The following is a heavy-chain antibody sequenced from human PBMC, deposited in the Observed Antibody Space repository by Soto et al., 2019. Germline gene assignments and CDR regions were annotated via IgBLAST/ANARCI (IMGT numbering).Heavy chain of an antibody. CDR1: GFTFSNYG. J-gene: IGHJ1*01. D-gene: IGHD2-15*01. CDR2: ASASDGST. CDR3: AKGAWRFHVDSGGLVDYYF. Sequence: EVQLSESGGGVVQPGRSLRLSCAASGFTFSNYGMSWVRQAPGKGLEWVSTASASDGSTYYADSVKGRFTVSRDNSKNTVALQMNGLRDEDTSVYYCAKGAWRFHVDSGGLVDYYFWGQGILVTVSS. V-gene: IGHV3-23*01.